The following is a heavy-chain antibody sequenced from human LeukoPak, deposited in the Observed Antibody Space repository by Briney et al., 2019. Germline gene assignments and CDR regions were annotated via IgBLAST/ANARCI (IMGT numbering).Heavy chain of an antibody. Sequence: GGSLRLSCAASGFTFSTYALHWVRQAPGTGLERVSVISYDGNNIYYVDSVKVRFTISRDNSKNTLYLQMNSLRAEDSAVYFCASISGASWGDYWGQGTLVTVSS. J-gene: IGHJ4*02. CDR3: ASISGASWGDY. CDR1: GFTFSTYA. V-gene: IGHV3-30-3*01. CDR2: ISYDGNNI. D-gene: IGHD3-16*01.